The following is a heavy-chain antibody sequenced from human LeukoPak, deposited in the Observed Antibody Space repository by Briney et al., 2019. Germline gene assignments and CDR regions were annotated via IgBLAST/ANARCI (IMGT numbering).Heavy chain of an antibody. V-gene: IGHV1-69-2*01. CDR2: VDPEDGET. D-gene: IGHD4-23*01. J-gene: IGHJ4*02. CDR3: ATASYGGNGY. Sequence: ASVKVSCKVSGYTFTDRYMHWVQQAPGKGLEWMGLVDPEDGETIYAEKFQGRVTITADTSTDTAYMELSSLRSEDTAVYYCATASYGGNGYWGQGTLVTVSS. CDR1: GYTFTDRY.